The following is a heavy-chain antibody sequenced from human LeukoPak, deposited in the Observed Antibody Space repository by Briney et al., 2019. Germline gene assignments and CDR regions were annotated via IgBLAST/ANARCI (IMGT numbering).Heavy chain of an antibody. V-gene: IGHV3-11*01. CDR1: GFTFSSCA. J-gene: IGHJ4*02. CDR2: ISSSGSTI. Sequence: GGSLRLSCAASGFTFSSCAMGWVRQAPGKGLEWVSYISSSGSTIYYADSVKGRFTISRDNAKNSLYLQMNSLRAEDTAVYYCARSSLIAARPSSYWGQGTLVTVSS. CDR3: ARSSLIAARPSSY. D-gene: IGHD6-6*01.